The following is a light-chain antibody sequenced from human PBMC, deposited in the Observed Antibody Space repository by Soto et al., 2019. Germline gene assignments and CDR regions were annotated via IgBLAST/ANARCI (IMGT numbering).Light chain of an antibody. CDR3: MQGTHWPIT. CDR2: KVS. Sequence: EVVMTQSPLSLPVTLGQPASISCRSSQSLVYSDGNTYLNWFQQRPGQSPRRLIYKVSNRDSGVPDRFSGSGSGTVFTLKISRVEAEDVGVYYCMQGTHWPITFGQGTRLEIK. CDR1: QSLVYSDGNTY. J-gene: IGKJ5*01. V-gene: IGKV2-30*01.